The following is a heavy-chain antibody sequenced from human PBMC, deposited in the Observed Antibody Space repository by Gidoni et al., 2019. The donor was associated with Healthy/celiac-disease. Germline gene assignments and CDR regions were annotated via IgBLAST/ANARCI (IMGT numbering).Heavy chain of an antibody. J-gene: IGHJ6*02. Sequence: QVQLVQPGAEVKKPGASVKVSCKASGYTFTSYDINWVRQATGQGLEWMGWMNPNSGNTGYAQKFQGRVTMTRNTSISTAYMELSSLRSEDTAVYYCAREGTATARDYYYGMDVWGQGTTVTVSS. CDR1: GYTFTSYD. D-gene: IGHD5-12*01. CDR3: AREGTATARDYYYGMDV. V-gene: IGHV1-8*01. CDR2: MNPNSGNT.